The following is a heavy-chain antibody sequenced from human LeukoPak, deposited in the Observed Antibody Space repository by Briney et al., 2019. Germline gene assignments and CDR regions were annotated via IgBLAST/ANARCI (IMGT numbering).Heavy chain of an antibody. Sequence: TXSXTCXVXGGSIXSSSYYWGWIRQPPGKGLEWIVSIYYSGSTYYNPSLKSRFTISVDTSKNQFSLKLSSVTAADTAVYYCARQPAYYYGMDVWGQGTTVTVSS. CDR2: IYYSGST. CDR3: ARQPAYYYGMDV. V-gene: IGHV4-39*01. CDR1: GGSIXSSSYY. J-gene: IGHJ6*02.